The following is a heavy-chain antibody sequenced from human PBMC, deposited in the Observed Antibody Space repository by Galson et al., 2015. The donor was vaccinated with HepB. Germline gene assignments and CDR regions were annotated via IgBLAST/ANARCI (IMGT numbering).Heavy chain of an antibody. V-gene: IGHV1-24*01. CDR2: FDPGHGET. Sequence: SVKVSCEVFGYTLTELSMHWVRQAPGMGLEWMGGFDPGHGETFYAQKFQGRVSMTEDTSSDIAYMELSSLRSEDTAVYYCATMHVWYGVLAYWGQGTLVSVSS. CDR3: ATMHVWYGVLAY. CDR1: GYTLTELS. D-gene: IGHD2-15*01. J-gene: IGHJ4*02.